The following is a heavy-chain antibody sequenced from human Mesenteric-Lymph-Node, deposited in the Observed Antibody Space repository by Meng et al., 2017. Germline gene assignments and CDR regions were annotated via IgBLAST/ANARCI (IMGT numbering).Heavy chain of an antibody. CDR2: ISPYIGNT. Sequence: VQRVQSGAEVKKPGASVKVSCRASGYTFNNYGLNWVRQAPGQGLEWMGWISPYIGNTNYAQRFQGRLTLTTDTSTDTAYMELRSLSPDDTAIYYCARDRGQDTVVVVADRGFDPWGQGTLVTVYS. CDR3: ARDRGQDTVVVVADRGFDP. D-gene: IGHD2-15*01. V-gene: IGHV1-18*01. J-gene: IGHJ5*02. CDR1: GYTFNNYG.